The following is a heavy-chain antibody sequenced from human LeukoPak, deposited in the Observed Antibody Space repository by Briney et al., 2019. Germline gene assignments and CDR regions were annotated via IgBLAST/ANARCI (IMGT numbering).Heavy chain of an antibody. CDR1: GYTYTNYD. V-gene: IGHV1-8*01. D-gene: IGHD3-10*01. CDR2: MNSNSGNT. CDR3: ARGRGGTVVRGYLDY. J-gene: IGHJ4*02. Sequence: ASVKVSCKASGYTYTNYDIMWVRQATGQGPEWMGWMNSNSGNTGYAQKFQGRVTMTRDTSINTAYMELHSLTSEDTAVYYCARGRGGTVVRGYLDYWGQGTLVTVSS.